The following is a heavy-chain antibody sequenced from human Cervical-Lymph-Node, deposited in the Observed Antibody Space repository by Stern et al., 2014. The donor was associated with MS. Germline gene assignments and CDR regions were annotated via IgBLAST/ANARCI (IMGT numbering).Heavy chain of an antibody. Sequence: QLMQSGPEMKTPGTSVNVSCKASGFTFTSSPVQWVRQARGKRLGWIGWIVVGTGKANYAQKFQGRVTISRDLSTDTAYMELSSLRSDDTAIYYCAAVSTWGPWGQGTPVTVSS. CDR1: GFTFTSSP. V-gene: IGHV1-58*03. CDR3: AAVSTWGP. J-gene: IGHJ4*02. D-gene: IGHD3-16*01. CDR2: IVVGTGKA.